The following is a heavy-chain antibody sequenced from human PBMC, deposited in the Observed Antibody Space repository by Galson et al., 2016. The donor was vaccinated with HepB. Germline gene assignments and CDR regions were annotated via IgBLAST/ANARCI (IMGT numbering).Heavy chain of an antibody. D-gene: IGHD6-13*01. CDR2: IYSSGST. CDR3: ARVSAAGGARLFDY. Sequence: SETLSLTCTVSGGSISNYYWNWIRQPPGKGLEWIGFIYSSGSTNYNPSLKSRVTIAIDTSTNQYSLKLSSVTAAETAVYYCARVSAAGGARLFDYWGQGTLVTVSS. J-gene: IGHJ4*02. V-gene: IGHV4-59*01. CDR1: GGSISNYY.